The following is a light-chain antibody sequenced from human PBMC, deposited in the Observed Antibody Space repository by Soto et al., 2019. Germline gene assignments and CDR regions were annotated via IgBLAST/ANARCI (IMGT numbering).Light chain of an antibody. V-gene: IGKV3-15*01. J-gene: IGKJ1*01. CDR2: GAS. Sequence: EIVLTQSPGTLSVSPGERATLSCRASQSVSSKLAWYQQKPGQAPRLLFYGASTWATGIPARFSGSGSETEFTLSINSRQSEDFAVYYCQQDNNWPGTFGQGTKVEIK. CDR3: QQDNNWPGT. CDR1: QSVSSK.